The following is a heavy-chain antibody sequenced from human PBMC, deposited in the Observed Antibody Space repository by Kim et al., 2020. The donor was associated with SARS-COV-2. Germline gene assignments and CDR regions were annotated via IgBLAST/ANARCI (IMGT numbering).Heavy chain of an antibody. CDR2: KWYN. Sequence: KWYNDYSPSVKGRITISPGTSKNHFSLQLNSVSPEDTAVYYCARGYAFDIWGPGTLVTVSS. CDR3: ARGYAFDI. V-gene: IGHV6-1*01. J-gene: IGHJ3*02.